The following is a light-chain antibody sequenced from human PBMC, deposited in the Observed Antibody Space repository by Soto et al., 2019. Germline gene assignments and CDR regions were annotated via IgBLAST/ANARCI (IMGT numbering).Light chain of an antibody. Sequence: DIQMTQSPSTLSASVGDRVTITCRASQSISTWLAWYQQKPGKAPKLLIYKASGLESGVPSRFSGSGSGTDFTLTISSLQAEDVAVYYCQQYYSIPLTFGGGTKVDIK. V-gene: IGKV1-5*03. CDR3: QQYYSIPLT. CDR1: QSISTW. CDR2: KAS. J-gene: IGKJ4*01.